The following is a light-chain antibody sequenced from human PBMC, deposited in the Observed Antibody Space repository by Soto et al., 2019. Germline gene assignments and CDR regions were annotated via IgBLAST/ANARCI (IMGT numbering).Light chain of an antibody. CDR2: WAS. J-gene: IGKJ3*01. CDR3: QQYYSGLT. CDR1: QSVLYSSNNKNY. Sequence: DIVMTQSPDSLAVSLGERATINCKSSQSVLYSSNNKNYLAWYQQKPGQPPKLLIYWASTRESRIPDRFSGSGSGTDFTLTSSTLQAEDVAVYYCQQYYSGLTFGPGTKVDMK. V-gene: IGKV4-1*01.